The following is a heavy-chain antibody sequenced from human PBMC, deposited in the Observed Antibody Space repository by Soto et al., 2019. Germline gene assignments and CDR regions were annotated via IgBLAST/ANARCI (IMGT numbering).Heavy chain of an antibody. CDR3: ARPNAAGWSIYYIDV. V-gene: IGHV3-7*01. CDR1: GFTFTSYW. Sequence: EVHLVESGGGLVQPGESVRLSCAASGFTFTSYWMYWVRQAPGKGLEWVANIKPDGSDKYYVDSVKGRFTISRDNAKNSLYLQMNSLRAEDTAVYYCARPNAAGWSIYYIDVWGKGTTVTVSS. D-gene: IGHD2-15*01. CDR2: IKPDGSDK. J-gene: IGHJ6*03.